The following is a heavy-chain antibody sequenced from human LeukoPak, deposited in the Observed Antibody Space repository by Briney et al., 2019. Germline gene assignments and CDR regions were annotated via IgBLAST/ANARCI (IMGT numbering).Heavy chain of an antibody. V-gene: IGHV4-59*01. Sequence: SETLSLTGTVSGGSISSYYWSWIRQPPGKGLEWIGYIYYSENTNYNPSLKSRVTISVDTSKNQFSLKLSSVTAADTAVYYCARYSGTSANWGQGTLVTVSS. CDR2: IYYSENT. CDR3: ARYSGTSAN. D-gene: IGHD1-26*01. J-gene: IGHJ4*02. CDR1: GGSISSYY.